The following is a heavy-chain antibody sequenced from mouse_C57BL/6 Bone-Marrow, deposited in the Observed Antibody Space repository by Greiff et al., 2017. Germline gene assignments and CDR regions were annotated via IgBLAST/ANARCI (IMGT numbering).Heavy chain of an antibody. D-gene: IGHD1-1*01. Sequence: QVQLQQSGAELVKPGASVKLSCKASGYTFTSYWMQWVKQRPGQGLEWIGEIDPSDSYTNYNQKFKGKATLTVYTSSSTAYMHLSSLTSEDSAVYYCARGITTVVDPLFDYWGQGTTLTVSS. V-gene: IGHV1-50*01. CDR2: IDPSDSYT. CDR1: GYTFTSYW. J-gene: IGHJ2*01. CDR3: ARGITTVVDPLFDY.